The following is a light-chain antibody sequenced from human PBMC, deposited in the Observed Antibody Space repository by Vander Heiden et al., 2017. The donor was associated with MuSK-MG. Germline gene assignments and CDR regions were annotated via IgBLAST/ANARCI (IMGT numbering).Light chain of an antibody. Sequence: DTQMTQSPSTLSASVGDRVTITCRASQSISSWLAWYQQKPGKAPKLLIYKASSLESGVPSRFSGSGSGTEFTLTISSLQPDDFATYYCQQDNSYPSTFGQGTKVEIK. V-gene: IGKV1-5*03. J-gene: IGKJ1*01. CDR3: QQDNSYPST. CDR1: QSISSW. CDR2: KAS.